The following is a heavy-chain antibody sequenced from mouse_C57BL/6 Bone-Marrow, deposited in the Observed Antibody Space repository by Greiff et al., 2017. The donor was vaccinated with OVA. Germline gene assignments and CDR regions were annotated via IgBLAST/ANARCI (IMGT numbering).Heavy chain of an antibody. V-gene: IGHV1-81*01. D-gene: IGHD1-1*01. Sequence: QVQLQQSGAELARPGASVKLSCKASGYTFTSYGISWVKQRTGQGLEWIGEIYPRSGNTYYNEKFKGKATLTAEKSSSTAYMELRSRTSEDSAVYFCARNSYYYGSSEGDYWGQGTTLTVSS. CDR1: GYTFTSYG. CDR2: IYPRSGNT. J-gene: IGHJ2*01. CDR3: ARNSYYYGSSEGDY.